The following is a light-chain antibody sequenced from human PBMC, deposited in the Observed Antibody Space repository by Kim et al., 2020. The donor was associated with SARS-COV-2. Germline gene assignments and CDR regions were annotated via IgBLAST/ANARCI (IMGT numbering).Light chain of an antibody. J-gene: IGLJ3*02. CDR3: QTWGTGVV. CDR2: LNSDGSH. Sequence: GASVKLTGTLSSGNSRYASEWHQQQSEKGPRYLRKLNSDGSHSKGDGIPDRFSGSSSGAGRYLTISSLQSEDEADYYCQTWGTGVVFGGGTQLTVL. V-gene: IGLV4-69*01. CDR1: SGNSRYA.